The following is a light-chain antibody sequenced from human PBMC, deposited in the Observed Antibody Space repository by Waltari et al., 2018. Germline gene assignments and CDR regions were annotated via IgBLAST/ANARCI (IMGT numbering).Light chain of an antibody. CDR2: GAS. CDR1: QSVSSN. V-gene: IGKV3-15*01. CDR3: QQYNNWPRT. Sequence: EIVMTQSPATLSVSPGERATLSCRASQSVSSNLAWYQQKPGQAPRLLIYGASTRATGIPARFRGSGSGTEFSLTIRSLQSEDFAVYYCQQYNNWPRTSGQGTKVEIK. J-gene: IGKJ1*01.